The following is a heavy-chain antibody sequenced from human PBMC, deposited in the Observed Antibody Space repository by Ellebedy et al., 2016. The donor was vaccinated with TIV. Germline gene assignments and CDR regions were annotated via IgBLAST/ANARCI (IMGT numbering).Heavy chain of an antibody. CDR1: GGFISSGGYF. J-gene: IGHJ6*03. CDR2: ISNRDRT. Sequence: SETLSLTCTVSGGFISSGGYFWSWIRQLPGKGLEWIGTISNRDRTDYNPSLKSRVFILVDASKNQFFLKLTSVTAADTAVYYCATFNQYYTYLGVWGKGTTVTVSS. CDR3: ATFNQYYTYLGV. V-gene: IGHV4-39*01. D-gene: IGHD1-14*01.